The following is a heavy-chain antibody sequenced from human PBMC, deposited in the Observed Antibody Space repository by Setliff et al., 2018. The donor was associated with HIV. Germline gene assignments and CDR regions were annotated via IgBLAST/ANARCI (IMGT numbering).Heavy chain of an antibody. Sequence: ASVKVSCKASGYTFTSYDIHWVRQATGQGLEWMGWMRPSSGNAGYAQKFQGRVTMTRNTSISTAYMELSSLRSEDTAVYYCARGLAVAGKSYYYYYYMDVWGKGTTVPVSS. V-gene: IGHV1-8*01. J-gene: IGHJ6*03. CDR2: MRPSSGNA. CDR1: GYTFTSYD. CDR3: ARGLAVAGKSYYYYYYMDV. D-gene: IGHD6-19*01.